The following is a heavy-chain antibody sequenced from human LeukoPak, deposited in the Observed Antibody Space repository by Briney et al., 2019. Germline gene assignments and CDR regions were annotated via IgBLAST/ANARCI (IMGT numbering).Heavy chain of an antibody. CDR1: GFTFSSYA. D-gene: IGHD5-24*01. Sequence: SGGSLRLSCAASGFTFSSYAMHWVRQAPGKGLEWVAVISYDGSNKYYADSVKGRFTISRDNSRNTLFLQMNSLRAEDTAVFYCAREDGHKFDYWGQGTLVTVSS. CDR3: AREDGHKFDY. J-gene: IGHJ4*02. CDR2: ISYDGSNK. V-gene: IGHV3-30-3*01.